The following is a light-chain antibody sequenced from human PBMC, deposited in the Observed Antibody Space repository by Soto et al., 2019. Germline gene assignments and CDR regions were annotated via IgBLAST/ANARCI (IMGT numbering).Light chain of an antibody. CDR3: QQSYSTPRT. CDR2: GAS. J-gene: IGKJ2*01. V-gene: IGKV1-39*01. CDR1: QSISSY. Sequence: DLQMTQSPSSLSASVGDRVTITCRASQSISSYLNWYQQKPGKAPKLLIYGASSLQSGVPSRFSGSVSGSDYSLTISSLQPEDFATYFCQQSYSTPRTFGQGIKMEIK.